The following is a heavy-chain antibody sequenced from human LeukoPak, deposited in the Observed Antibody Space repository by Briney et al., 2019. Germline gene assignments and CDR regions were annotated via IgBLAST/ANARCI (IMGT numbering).Heavy chain of an antibody. J-gene: IGHJ4*02. CDR2: ISSSSSTI. CDR3: ARDQHYDSSGYYSTDY. V-gene: IGHV3-48*02. D-gene: IGHD3-22*01. CDR1: GFTFSSYS. Sequence: PGGSLRLSCAASGFTFSSYSMNWVRQAPGKGLERVSYISSSSSTIYYADSVKGRFTISRDNAKNSLYLQMNSLRDEDTAVYYCARDQHYDSSGYYSTDYWGQGTLVTVSS.